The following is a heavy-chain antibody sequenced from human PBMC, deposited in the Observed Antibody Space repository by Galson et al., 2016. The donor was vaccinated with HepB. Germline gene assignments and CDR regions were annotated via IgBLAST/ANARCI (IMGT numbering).Heavy chain of an antibody. CDR2: ISGGDGNT. CDR3: AKYKGHHFYYCYMDV. D-gene: IGHD1-1*01. V-gene: IGHV3-23*01. Sequence: SLRLSCAASGFTFSNNAMSWVRQAPGKGLEWVSTISGGDGNTYYADSVKGRFTISRDSSKNTVFLQMNSLRADDTAVYYCAKYKGHHFYYCYMDVWGKGTTVTVSS. J-gene: IGHJ6*03. CDR1: GFTFSNNA.